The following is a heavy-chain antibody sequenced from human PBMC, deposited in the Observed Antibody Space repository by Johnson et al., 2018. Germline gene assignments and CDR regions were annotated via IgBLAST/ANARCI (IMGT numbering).Heavy chain of an antibody. CDR3: ARVGGSGWPNWYFDL. CDR2: ISSSSSTI. Sequence: EVQLVESGGGLVQPGGSLRLSCAASGFTFSGYSMNWVRQAPGKGLEWVSYISSSSSTIYYADSVKGRFTISRDNAKNSLYLQMNSLRAEDAAGYYCARVGGSGWPNWYFDLWGRGTLVTVAS. V-gene: IGHV3-48*01. CDR1: GFTFSGYS. J-gene: IGHJ2*01. D-gene: IGHD6-19*01.